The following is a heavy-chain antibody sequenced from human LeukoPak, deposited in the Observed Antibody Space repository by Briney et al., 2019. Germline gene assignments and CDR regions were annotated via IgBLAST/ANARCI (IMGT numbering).Heavy chain of an antibody. Sequence: SSETLSLTCTVSGGSISSGGYYWSWIRQPPGKGLEWIGYIYYSGSTNYNPSLKSRVTISVDTSKNQFSLKLSSVTAADTAVYYCARVGRLSSSWSHAFDIWGQGTMVTVSS. CDR3: ARVGRLSSSWSHAFDI. D-gene: IGHD6-13*01. J-gene: IGHJ3*02. CDR2: IYYSGST. V-gene: IGHV4-61*08. CDR1: GGSISSGGYY.